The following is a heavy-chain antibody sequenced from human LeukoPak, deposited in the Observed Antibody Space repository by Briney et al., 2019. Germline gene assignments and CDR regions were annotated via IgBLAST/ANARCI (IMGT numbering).Heavy chain of an antibody. D-gene: IGHD6-19*01. CDR2: IYYSGST. Sequence: SETLSLTCTVSGGSISSSSYYWGWIRQPPGKGLEWIGSIYYSGSTYYNPSLKSRVTISVDTSKNQFSLKLSSVTAADTAVYYCASQRYSSGWYLVYWGQGTLVTVSS. J-gene: IGHJ4*02. CDR3: ASQRYSSGWYLVY. CDR1: GGSISSSSYY. V-gene: IGHV4-39*01.